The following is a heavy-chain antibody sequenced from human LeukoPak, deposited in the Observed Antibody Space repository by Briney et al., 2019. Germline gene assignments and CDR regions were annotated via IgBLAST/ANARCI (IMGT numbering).Heavy chain of an antibody. CDR2: ISYTGTYI. CDR1: AFSLNAYN. D-gene: IGHD2/OR15-2a*01. J-gene: IGHJ4*02. CDR3: ARDEPSPDSTDLDY. Sequence: GSLRLSCAASAFSLNAYNMNWVRQAPGKGLEWVSSISYTGTYIYYADSVKGRFTISRDNAKNSLYLEMNSLRAEDTAVYYCARDEPSPDSTDLDYWGQGTLVTVSS. V-gene: IGHV3-21*01.